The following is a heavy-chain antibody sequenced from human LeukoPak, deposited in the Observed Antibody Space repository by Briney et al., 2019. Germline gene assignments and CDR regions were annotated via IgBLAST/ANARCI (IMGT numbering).Heavy chain of an antibody. J-gene: IGHJ4*02. V-gene: IGHV1-69*05. CDR3: ARGGYYDSSGSLDY. CDR2: IIPIFGTA. CDR1: GGTFSSYA. D-gene: IGHD3-22*01. Sequence: GASMKVSCKASGGTFSSYAISWVRQAPGQGLEWMRRIIPIFGTANYAQKFQGRVTITTDESTSTAYMELSSLRSEDTAVSYCARGGYYDSSGSLDYWGQGTLVTVSS.